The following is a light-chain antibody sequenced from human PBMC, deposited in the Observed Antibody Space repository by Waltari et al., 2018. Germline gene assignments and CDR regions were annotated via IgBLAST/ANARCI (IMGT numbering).Light chain of an antibody. J-gene: IGLJ3*02. CDR2: RNS. Sequence: QSVLTQPPSASGTPGQRVTISCSGSSSNIESNTVNWYQQLPGTAPKLLIYRNSPRPPGVPGRFSGSQAGTSASLAISGLQSEDEATYYCAAWDDRMNGRGVFGGGTKVTVL. CDR1: SSNIESNT. CDR3: AAWDDRMNGRGV. V-gene: IGLV1-44*01.